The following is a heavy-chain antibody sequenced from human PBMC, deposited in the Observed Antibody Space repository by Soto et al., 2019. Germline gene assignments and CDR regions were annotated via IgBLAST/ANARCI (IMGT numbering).Heavy chain of an antibody. CDR3: ARVRQLVGYFYYYMDV. D-gene: IGHD6-6*01. CDR2: IIPIFGTA. V-gene: IGHV1-69*13. CDR1: GCTFSSYA. J-gene: IGHJ6*03. Sequence: SVKVSCKASGCTFSSYAISWVRQAPGQGLEWMGGIIPIFGTANYAQKFQGRVTITADESTSTAYMELRGLRSDDTAVYYCARVRQLVGYFYYYMDVWGKGTTVTVSS.